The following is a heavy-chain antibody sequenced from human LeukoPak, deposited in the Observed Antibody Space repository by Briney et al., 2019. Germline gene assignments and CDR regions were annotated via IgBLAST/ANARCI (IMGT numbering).Heavy chain of an antibody. D-gene: IGHD3-3*01. CDR3: ARVKSQRIPIFGVVIRIPNWFDP. V-gene: IGHV1-8*01. CDR2: MNPNSGNT. CDR1: GYTFTSYD. J-gene: IGHJ5*02. Sequence: GASVKVSCKASGYTFTSYDINWVRQATGQGLEWMGWMNPNSGNTGYAQKFQGRVTMPSNTSISTAYMELSSLRSEDSAVYYCARVKSQRIPIFGVVIRIPNWFDPWGQGTLVTVSS.